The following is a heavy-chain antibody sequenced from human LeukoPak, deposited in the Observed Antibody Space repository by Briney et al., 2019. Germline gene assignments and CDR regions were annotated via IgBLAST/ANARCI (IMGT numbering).Heavy chain of an antibody. J-gene: IGHJ4*02. D-gene: IGHD3-9*01. Sequence: GGFLRLSCAAPGFTFSSYAMSWVRQAPGKGLEWVSAISGSGGRSTYYADSVKGRFTISRDNSKNTLYLQMNSLRAEDTAVYYCARHLRYFDWLTFDYWGQGTLVTVSS. CDR3: ARHLRYFDWLTFDY. V-gene: IGHV3-23*01. CDR1: GFTFSSYA. CDR2: ISGSGGRST.